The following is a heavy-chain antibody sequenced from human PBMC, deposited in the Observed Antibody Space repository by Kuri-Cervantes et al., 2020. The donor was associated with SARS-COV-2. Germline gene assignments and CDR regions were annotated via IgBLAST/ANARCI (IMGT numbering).Heavy chain of an antibody. CDR1: GFSLNTSGMC. Sequence: SGPTLVQPTQTLTLTCTFSGFSLNTSGMCVSWIRQPPGKALEWLARIDWDDDKYYNTFLQTRLSIDKVTSKNQVVLTMTNMDPVDTATYYCARTTYYYGSGSYQDDYWGQGTLVTVSS. J-gene: IGHJ4*02. V-gene: IGHV2-70*11. CDR2: IDWDDDK. D-gene: IGHD3-10*01. CDR3: ARTTYYYGSGSYQDDY.